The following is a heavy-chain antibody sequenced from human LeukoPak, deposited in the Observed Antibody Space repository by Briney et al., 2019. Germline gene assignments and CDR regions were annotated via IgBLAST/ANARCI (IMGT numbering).Heavy chain of an antibody. CDR1: GFTFGDYG. Sequence: GRSLRLSCTASGFTFGDYGMSWVRQAPGKGLEWVGFIRSKAYGGTTEYATSVKGRFSISRDDSKSIAYLQMNSLKTEDTAVYYCATYSSLTRREFQYWGQGTLLTVSS. V-gene: IGHV3-49*04. D-gene: IGHD3-22*01. J-gene: IGHJ1*01. CDR2: IRSKAYGGTT. CDR3: ATYSSLTRREFQY.